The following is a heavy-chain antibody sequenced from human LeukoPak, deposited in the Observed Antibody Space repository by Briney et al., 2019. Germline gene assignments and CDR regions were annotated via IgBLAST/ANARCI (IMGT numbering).Heavy chain of an antibody. CDR1: GFTFSSYA. CDR3: ASLNSRTVDY. D-gene: IGHD2/OR15-2a*01. V-gene: IGHV3-30-3*01. Sequence: GGSLRLSCAASGFTFSSYAMHWVRQAPGKGLEWVAVISYDGSNKYYADSVKGRFSISRDISKNTLYLQMSSLRAEDTAVYYCASLNSRTVDYWGQGTLVTVSS. J-gene: IGHJ4*02. CDR2: ISYDGSNK.